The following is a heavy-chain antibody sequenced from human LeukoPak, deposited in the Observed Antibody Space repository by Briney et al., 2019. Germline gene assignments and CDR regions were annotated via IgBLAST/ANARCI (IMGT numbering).Heavy chain of an antibody. CDR1: GGSFSGYY. J-gene: IGHJ4*02. CDR3: ARSGRPRVVTATLDY. CDR2: INHSGST. V-gene: IGHV4-34*01. Sequence: PSKTLSLTCAVYGGSFSGYYWSWIRQPPGKGLEWIGEINHSGSTNYNPSLKSRVTISVDTSKNQFSLKLSSVTAADTAVYYCARSGRPRVVTATLDYWGQGTLVTVSS. D-gene: IGHD2-21*02.